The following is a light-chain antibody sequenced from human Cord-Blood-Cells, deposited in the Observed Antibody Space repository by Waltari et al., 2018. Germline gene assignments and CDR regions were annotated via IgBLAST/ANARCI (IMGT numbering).Light chain of an antibody. V-gene: IGLV2-18*02. CDR2: EVS. J-gene: IGLJ3*02. CDR1: SSDFVSDNR. CDR3: SSYTSSSTFVV. Sequence: QSALTQPPPVSGSPGQSATLSSTGTSSDFVSDNRVPWYPQPPGTAPKLLIYEVSNRPSGVPDRFSGSKSGNTASLTISGLQAEDEADYYCSSYTSSSTFVVFGGGTKLTVL.